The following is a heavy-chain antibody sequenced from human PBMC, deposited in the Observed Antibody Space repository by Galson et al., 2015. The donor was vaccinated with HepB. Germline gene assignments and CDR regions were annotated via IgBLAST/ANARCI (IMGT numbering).Heavy chain of an antibody. CDR2: ISYDGSNK. V-gene: IGHV3-30*18. CDR1: GFTFSSYG. D-gene: IGHD1-26*01. Sequence: SLRLSCAASGFTFSSYGMHWVRQAPGKGLEWVAVISYDGSNKYYADSVKGRFTISRDNSKNTLYLQMNSLRAEDTAVYYCAKGRWELLGWFDPWGQGTLVTVSS. CDR3: AKGRWELLGWFDP. J-gene: IGHJ5*02.